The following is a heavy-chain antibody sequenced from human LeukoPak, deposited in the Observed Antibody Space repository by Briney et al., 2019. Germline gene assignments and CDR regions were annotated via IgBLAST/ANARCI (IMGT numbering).Heavy chain of an antibody. CDR2: IYTSGST. CDR1: GGSIRSYY. Sequence: SETLSLTCSVSGGSIRSYYWSWIRQPAGKGLEWIGRIYTSGSTNYNPSLKSRVTISVDTSKNQFSLKLSSVTAADTAVYYCARGGYYYGSGSYSGFGYWGQGTLVTVSS. D-gene: IGHD3-10*01. J-gene: IGHJ4*02. V-gene: IGHV4-4*07. CDR3: ARGGYYYGSGSYSGFGY.